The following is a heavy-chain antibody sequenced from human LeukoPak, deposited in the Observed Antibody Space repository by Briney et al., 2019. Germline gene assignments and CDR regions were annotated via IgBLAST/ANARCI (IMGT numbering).Heavy chain of an antibody. J-gene: IGHJ5*02. CDR2: IYHSGST. D-gene: IGHD2-2*01. V-gene: IGHV4-38-2*01. CDR1: GYSVSSGYY. Sequence: PSETLSLTCAVSGYSVSSGYYWGWIRQPPGKGLEWIGSIYHSGSTYYNPSLKSRVTISLDTSKNQFSLNLRSVTAADMAVYYCARVYCNSISCYFSNWFDPWGQGTLVTVSS. CDR3: ARVYCNSISCYFSNWFDP.